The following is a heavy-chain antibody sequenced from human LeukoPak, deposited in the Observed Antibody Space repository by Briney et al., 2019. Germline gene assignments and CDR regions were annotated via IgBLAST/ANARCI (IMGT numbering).Heavy chain of an antibody. CDR1: GYSFTGYF. CDR2: INPNSADT. V-gene: IGHV1-2*02. J-gene: IGHJ6*02. D-gene: IGHD3-10*01. Sequence: ASVKVSCKTSGYSFTGYFMHWVRQAPGQGLEWMGWINPNSADTKYAQRFQGRVTMTGDTSINTAYMELRRLTSDDTAVYYCARVPSMIRGVVNYGMDVWGQGTTVIVSS. CDR3: ARVPSMIRGVVNYGMDV.